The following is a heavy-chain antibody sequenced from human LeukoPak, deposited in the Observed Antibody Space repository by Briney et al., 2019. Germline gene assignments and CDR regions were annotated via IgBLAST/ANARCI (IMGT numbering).Heavy chain of an antibody. D-gene: IGHD2/OR15-2a*01. CDR2: IRYDGSNK. V-gene: IGHV3-30*02. Sequence: PGGSLRLSCAASGFTFSSYSMNWVRQAPGKGLEWVAFIRYDGSNKYYADSVKGRFTISRDNSKNTLYLQMNSLRAEDTAVYYCAKDVIVAFDYWGQGTLVTVSS. CDR3: AKDVIVAFDY. CDR1: GFTFSSYS. J-gene: IGHJ4*02.